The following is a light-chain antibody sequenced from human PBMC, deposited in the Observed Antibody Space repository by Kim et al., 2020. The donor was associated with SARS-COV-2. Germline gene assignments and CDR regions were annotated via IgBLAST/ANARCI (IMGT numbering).Light chain of an antibody. Sequence: SYELTQPPSVSVSPGQTASITCSGDKLGDNYACWYQQKPGQSPVLVIYQDSKRPSGIPERFSGSNSGNTATLTISGTQAMDEADYYCQAWDSSSFGGGTQLTVL. CDR1: KLGDNY. V-gene: IGLV3-1*01. J-gene: IGLJ2*01. CDR3: QAWDSSS. CDR2: QDS.